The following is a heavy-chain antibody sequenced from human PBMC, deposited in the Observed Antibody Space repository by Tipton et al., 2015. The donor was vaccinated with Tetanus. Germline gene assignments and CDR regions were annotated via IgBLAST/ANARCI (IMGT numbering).Heavy chain of an antibody. J-gene: IGHJ4*02. V-gene: IGHV3-7*04. Sequence: SLRLSCEVSGLTFSNYWMSWVRQAPGKGLEWVANIKHDGSEEKYVDSVKGRFTISRDNAKNSLYLQMISLRAEDTAVYSCARGMAEASNCGGDCYSDYGGQGTLVTVSS. CDR3: ARGMAEASNCGGDCYSDY. CDR1: GLTFSNYW. CDR2: IKHDGSEE. D-gene: IGHD2-21*02.